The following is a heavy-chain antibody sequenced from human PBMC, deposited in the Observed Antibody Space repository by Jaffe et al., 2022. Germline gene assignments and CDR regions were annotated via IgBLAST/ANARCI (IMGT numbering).Heavy chain of an antibody. J-gene: IGHJ4*02. Sequence: EVQLVESGGVVVQPGGSLRLSCAASGFTFDDYAMHWVRQAPGKGLEWVSLISWDGGSTYYADSVKGRFTISRDNSKNSLYLQMNSLRAEDTALYYCAKDNEGSGWSPAGYWGQGTLVTVSS. CDR1: GFTFDDYA. V-gene: IGHV3-43D*04. D-gene: IGHD6-19*01. CDR2: ISWDGGST. CDR3: AKDNEGSGWSPAGY.